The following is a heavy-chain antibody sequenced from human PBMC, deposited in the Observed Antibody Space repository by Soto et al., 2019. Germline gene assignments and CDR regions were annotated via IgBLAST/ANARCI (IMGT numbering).Heavy chain of an antibody. CDR2: IVVGSGNT. V-gene: IGHV1-58*02. J-gene: IGHJ6*02. D-gene: IGHD4-17*01. Sequence: QMQLVQSGPEVKKPGTSVKVSCKASGFTFTSSAMQWVRQARGQRLEWIGWIVVGSGNTNYAQKFQERVTITRDMSTITAYMEPSSLRSEDTAVYYCAASTVTRYYYYYGMDVWGQGTTVTVS. CDR3: AASTVTRYYYYYGMDV. CDR1: GFTFTSSA.